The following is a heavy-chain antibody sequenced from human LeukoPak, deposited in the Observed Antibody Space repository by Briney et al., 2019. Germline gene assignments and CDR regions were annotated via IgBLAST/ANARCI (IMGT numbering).Heavy chain of an antibody. Sequence: QPGGSLRLSCAASGSSFSSYDMSWVRQAPGKGLEWVSAIRGSGGSTFYADSVKGRFTISRDNSRDTLNLQMNSLRAEDTAVYYCARTPGSYDYRGYQYWYFDLWGRGTLVTVSS. V-gene: IGHV3-23*01. CDR3: ARTPGSYDYRGYQYWYFDL. J-gene: IGHJ2*01. CDR2: IRGSGGST. CDR1: GSSFSSYD. D-gene: IGHD3-22*01.